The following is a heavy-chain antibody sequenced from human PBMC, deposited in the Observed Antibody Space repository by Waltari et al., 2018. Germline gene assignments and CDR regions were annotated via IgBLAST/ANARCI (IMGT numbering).Heavy chain of an antibody. CDR1: GFIFSNCN. V-gene: IGHV3-30*18. D-gene: IGHD5-12*01. CDR3: VKYSGFDYFFDY. J-gene: IGHJ4*02. CDR2: ISNDGNNK. Sequence: QMQLVESGGGVVQPGRSLRLSCAASGFIFSNCNMHWVRQAPGQVVEWVAGISNDGNNKDYADSVKTRFTVSRENSKNTLYLQINSLRDDDTAVYYCVKYSGFDYFFDYWGQGTLVTVSS.